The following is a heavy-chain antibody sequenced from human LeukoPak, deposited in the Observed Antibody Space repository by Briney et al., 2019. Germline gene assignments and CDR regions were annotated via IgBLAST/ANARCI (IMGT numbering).Heavy chain of an antibody. D-gene: IGHD4-17*01. Sequence: SETLSLTCTVSGGSISYSSYYWGWIRQPPGKGLEWIGSIHYSGSTYYNPSLKSRVTISVDTSKNQFSLKLSSVTAADTAVYYCARGGGDYSHWGQGTLVTVSS. CDR2: IHYSGST. V-gene: IGHV4-39*07. CDR3: ARGGGDYSH. J-gene: IGHJ4*02. CDR1: GGSISYSSYY.